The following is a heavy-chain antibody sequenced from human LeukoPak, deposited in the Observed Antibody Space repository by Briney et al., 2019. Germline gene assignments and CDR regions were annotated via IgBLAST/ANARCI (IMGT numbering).Heavy chain of an antibody. V-gene: IGHV4-38-2*01. D-gene: IGHD3-10*01. CDR3: ARLPGRITMVRGVIPAPY. Sequence: PGGSLRLSCAASGFPFGSYWMNWVRQVPGKGLEWIGSIYYSGSTYYNPSLKSRVTISVDTSKSQFSLRLRFVTAADTAMYYCARLPGRITMVRGVIPAPYWGQGTLVTVSS. CDR1: GFPFGSYW. CDR2: IYYSGST. J-gene: IGHJ4*02.